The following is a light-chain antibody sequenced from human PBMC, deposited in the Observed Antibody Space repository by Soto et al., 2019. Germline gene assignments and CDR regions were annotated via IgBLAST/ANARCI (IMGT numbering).Light chain of an antibody. CDR2: SAS. CDR1: QSVSSK. Sequence: EIVLAQFPTTLSLSPGQRPTLSFRASQSVSSKLAWYQQRPGQAPRLLIYSASTRAPGIPARFSGRGSGADFTLTISSLEPEDFAVYYCQQRSDSITFGQGTRLEIK. V-gene: IGKV3-11*01. J-gene: IGKJ5*01. CDR3: QQRSDSIT.